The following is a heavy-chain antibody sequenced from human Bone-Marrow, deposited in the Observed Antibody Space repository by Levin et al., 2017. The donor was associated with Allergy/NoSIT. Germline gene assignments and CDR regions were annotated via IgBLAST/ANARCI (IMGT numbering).Heavy chain of an antibody. Sequence: ETLSLTCAASGFTFSSHSMNWVRQAPGKGLEWVSYISTTSSTIYYADSVKGRFTISRENAKNSLYLQMNSLRDEDTAVYYCARDHITIFSLYFDYWGPGTLVTVSS. J-gene: IGHJ4*02. CDR3: ARDHITIFSLYFDY. CDR1: GFTFSSHS. CDR2: ISTTSSTI. D-gene: IGHD3-9*01. V-gene: IGHV3-48*02.